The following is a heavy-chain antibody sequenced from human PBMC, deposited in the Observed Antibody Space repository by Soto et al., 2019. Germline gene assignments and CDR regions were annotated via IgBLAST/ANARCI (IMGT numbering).Heavy chain of an antibody. CDR2: VHISGHS. CDR1: GGSVRAPDW. Sequence: SETLSLTCTLSGGSVRAPDWWNWARQSPDKGLEWIAEVHISGHSNYNPSLRSRVSVSIDSSKNQFYLNLNSVTAADTAIYYCARVRQGCSANNCYFDPWGQGTQVTVSS. V-gene: IGHV4-4*02. D-gene: IGHD1-1*01. CDR3: ARVRQGCSANNCYFDP. J-gene: IGHJ5*01.